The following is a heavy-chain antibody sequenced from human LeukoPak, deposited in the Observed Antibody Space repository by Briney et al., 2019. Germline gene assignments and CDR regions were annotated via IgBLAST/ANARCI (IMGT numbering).Heavy chain of an antibody. Sequence: GGSLRLSCAASRFTFSSYSMNWVRQALGKGLEWVSSISSSSSYIYYADSVKGRFTISRDNAKNSLYLQMNSLRAEDTAVYYCARGGRGSGSYRGLIDYWGQGTLVTVSS. J-gene: IGHJ4*02. CDR1: RFTFSSYS. D-gene: IGHD1-26*01. CDR3: ARGGRGSGSYRGLIDY. CDR2: ISSSSSYI. V-gene: IGHV3-21*01.